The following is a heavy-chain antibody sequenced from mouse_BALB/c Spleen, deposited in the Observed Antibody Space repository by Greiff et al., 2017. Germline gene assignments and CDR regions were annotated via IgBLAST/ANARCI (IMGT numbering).Heavy chain of an antibody. CDR1: GFTFSSYT. Sequence: VESGGGLVKPGGSLKLSCAASGFTFSSYTMSWVRQTPEKRLEWVATISNGGNYTYYPDSVKGRFTISRDNAKNNLYLQMSSLKSEDTAMYYCARGWGDDYGAFAYWGQGTLVTVAA. V-gene: IGHV5-6-4*01. J-gene: IGHJ3*01. CDR2: ISNGGNYT. D-gene: IGHD2-4*01. CDR3: ARGWGDDYGAFAY.